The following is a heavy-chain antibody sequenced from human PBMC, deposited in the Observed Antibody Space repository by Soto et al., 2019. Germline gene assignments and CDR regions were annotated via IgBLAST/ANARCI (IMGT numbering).Heavy chain of an antibody. J-gene: IGHJ4*02. CDR3: ARQVEMATMSFDY. V-gene: IGHV4-39*01. Sequence: SETLSLTCTVSGGSISSSSYYWGWIRQPPGKGLEWIGSIYYSGSTYYNPSLKSRVTISVDTSKNQFSLKLSSVTAADTAVYYCARQVEMATMSFDYWGQGTLVTVSS. CDR1: GGSISSSSYY. CDR2: IYYSGST. D-gene: IGHD5-12*01.